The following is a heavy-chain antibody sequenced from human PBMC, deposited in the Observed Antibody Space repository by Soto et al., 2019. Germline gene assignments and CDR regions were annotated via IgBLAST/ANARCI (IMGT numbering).Heavy chain of an antibody. J-gene: IGHJ1*01. V-gene: IGHV3-23*01. D-gene: IGHD3-22*01. Sequence: PGGSLRLSCAASGFTFSSYAMSWVRQAPGKGLEWVSAISGSGGSTYYADSVKGRFTISRDNSKNTLYLQMNSLRAEDTAVYYCAKDQDSSGYPGCFQHWGQGTLVTVSS. CDR1: GFTFSSYA. CDR3: AKDQDSSGYPGCFQH. CDR2: ISGSGGST.